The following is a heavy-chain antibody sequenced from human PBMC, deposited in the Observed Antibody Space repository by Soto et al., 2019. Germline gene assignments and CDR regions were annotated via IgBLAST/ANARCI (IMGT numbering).Heavy chain of an antibody. J-gene: IGHJ4*02. CDR2: IYYSGTT. V-gene: IGHV4-39*01. CDR1: GGSISSGGYF. CDR3: ARHFSVDYFDY. Sequence: PSETLSLTCTVSGGSISSGGYFWSWIRQPPGKGLEWIGNIYYSGTTYYNPSLKSRVTTSVDRSKNQFSLKLSSVTAATTAVYYCARHFSVDYFDYWGQGALVTVSS.